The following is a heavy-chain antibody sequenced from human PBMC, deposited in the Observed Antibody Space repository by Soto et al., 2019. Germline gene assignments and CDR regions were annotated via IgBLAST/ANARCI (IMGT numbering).Heavy chain of an antibody. CDR1: GFTFSSYA. Sequence: PGGSLRLCCTASGFTFSSYAMSWVRQAPGKGLEWVSAISGSGGSTYYADSVKGRFTIYRDNSKNTLYLQMNSLRAEDTAVYYFARAATVTTVNEGMDVWGQGTTVTVS. CDR2: ISGSGGST. CDR3: ARAATVTTVNEGMDV. D-gene: IGHD4-4*01. V-gene: IGHV3-23*01. J-gene: IGHJ6*02.